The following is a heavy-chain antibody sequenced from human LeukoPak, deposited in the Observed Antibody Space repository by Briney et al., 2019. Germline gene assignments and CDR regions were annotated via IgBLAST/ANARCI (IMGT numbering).Heavy chain of an antibody. CDR1: GYSFTSYW. CDR3: ARHIYYYDSSGSLYYYGMDV. Sequence: GESLKISCKGSGYSFTSYWIGWVRQMPGKGLEWMGIIYPGDSDTRYSPSFQGQVTISADKSISTAYLQWSSLKASDTAMYYCARHIYYYDSSGSLYYYGMDVWGQGTTVTVSS. D-gene: IGHD3-22*01. J-gene: IGHJ6*02. CDR2: IYPGDSDT. V-gene: IGHV5-51*01.